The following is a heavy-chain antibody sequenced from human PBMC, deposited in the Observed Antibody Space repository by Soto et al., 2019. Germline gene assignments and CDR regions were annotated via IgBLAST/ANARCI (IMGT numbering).Heavy chain of an antibody. CDR2: IYPGDSDT. CDR1: WYSFTRHL. D-gene: IGHD6-13*01. Sequence: GGSLKISRKGSWYSFTRHLIGWVRPMPGKSPEWMGIIYPGDSDTRYSPSFQGQVTISADKSISTAYLQWSSVKASDTAMYYCARHDARIAAAGTDYGMDVWGQGTTVTVSS. J-gene: IGHJ6*02. CDR3: ARHDARIAAAGTDYGMDV. V-gene: IGHV5-51*01.